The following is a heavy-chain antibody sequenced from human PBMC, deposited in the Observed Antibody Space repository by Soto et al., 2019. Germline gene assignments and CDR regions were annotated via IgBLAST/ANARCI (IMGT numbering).Heavy chain of an antibody. J-gene: IGHJ5*02. CDR3: ARASLGYCSGGSCYYWLDP. V-gene: IGHV4-59*01. Sequence: SETLSLTCTVSGGSISSYYWSWIRQPPGKGLEWIGYIYYSGSTNYNPSLKSRVTISVDTSKNQFSLKLSSVTAADTAVYYCARASLGYCSGGSCYYWLDPWGQGTLVTVSS. CDR1: GGSISSYY. D-gene: IGHD2-15*01. CDR2: IYYSGST.